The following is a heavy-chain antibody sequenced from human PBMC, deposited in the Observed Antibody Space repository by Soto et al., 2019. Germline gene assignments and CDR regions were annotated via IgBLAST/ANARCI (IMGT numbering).Heavy chain of an antibody. J-gene: IGHJ4*02. CDR2: IVVGSGNT. D-gene: IGHD3-22*01. V-gene: IGHV1-58*01. CDR3: AADCPNYDSSCYYYLCY. Sequence: GASVKVSCKASGFTFTSSAVQWVRQARGQRLEWIGWIVVGSGNTNYAQKFQERVTITRDMSTSKAYMELSSLRSEDTAVYYCAADCPNYDSSCYYYLCYWGQGTRVTVSS. CDR1: GFTFTSSA.